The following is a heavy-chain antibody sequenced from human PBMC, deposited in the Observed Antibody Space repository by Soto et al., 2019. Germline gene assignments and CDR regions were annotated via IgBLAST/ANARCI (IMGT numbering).Heavy chain of an antibody. D-gene: IGHD2-2*01. CDR2: ISVYNGNT. V-gene: IGHV1-18*04. CDR3: ARVGDIVVVGPWFDP. Sequence: ASVKFSCKASGYTFTDYGISWVRQAPGQGLEWMGWISVYNGNTNYAQKLQGRVTMTTDTSTSTAYMELRSLRSDDTAVYYCARVGDIVVVGPWFDPWGQGTLVTVSS. J-gene: IGHJ5*02. CDR1: GYTFTDYG.